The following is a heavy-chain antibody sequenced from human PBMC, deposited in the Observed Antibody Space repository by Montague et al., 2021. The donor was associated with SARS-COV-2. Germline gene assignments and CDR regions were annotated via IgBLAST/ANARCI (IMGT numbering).Heavy chain of an antibody. V-gene: IGHV4-59*01. CDR2: IYYSGCT. J-gene: IGHJ2*01. D-gene: IGHD2-2*01. CDR3: ARTIVVVSAASRYFDL. CDR1: GGSTSSYY. Sequence: SETLSLTCTVSGGSTSSYYWSWIRQPLGKGLEWIGCIYYSGCTNYNPSLKSRVTISVDTSKTQFSLKLNSVTAADTAVYYCARTIVVVSAASRYFDLWGRGTLVTVSS.